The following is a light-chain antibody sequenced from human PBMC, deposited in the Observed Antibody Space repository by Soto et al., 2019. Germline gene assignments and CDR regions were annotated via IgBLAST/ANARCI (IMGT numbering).Light chain of an antibody. Sequence: EIVVTQSPATLSVSPGERATLSCRTSQSVSSHVAWYQQKPGQAPRLLIHGASTRATAIPARFSGSGSGTELTLTIISLQSEDLEVYYCQQYGGSPRITFGQGTRLEI. J-gene: IGKJ5*01. V-gene: IGKV3-15*01. CDR3: QQYGGSPRIT. CDR2: GAS. CDR1: QSVSSH.